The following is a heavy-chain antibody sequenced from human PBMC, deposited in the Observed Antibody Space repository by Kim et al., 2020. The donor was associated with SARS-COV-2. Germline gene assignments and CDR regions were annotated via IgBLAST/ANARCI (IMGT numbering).Heavy chain of an antibody. CDR1: GFSLSTSGVA. J-gene: IGHJ5*02. CDR2: IYWDDSE. D-gene: IGHD3-3*01. Sequence: SGPTLVKPTQTLTLTCTFSGFSLSTSGVAVGWIRQPPGKALEWLALIYWDDSEHYSPSLKNRLTITKDTSKNQVVLTMTNMDPVDTATYYCAHRSYDFWSGYRYNWFDPWGQGTLVTVSS. V-gene: IGHV2-5*02. CDR3: AHRSYDFWSGYRYNWFDP.